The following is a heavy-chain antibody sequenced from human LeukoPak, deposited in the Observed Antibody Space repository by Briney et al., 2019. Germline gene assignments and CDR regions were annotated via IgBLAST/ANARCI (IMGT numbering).Heavy chain of an antibody. V-gene: IGHV4-34*01. CDR3: ARGRLSYFDY. D-gene: IGHD3-16*02. CDR1: GGSFSGYY. CDR2: INHSGST. J-gene: IGHJ4*02. Sequence: SETLSLTCAVYGGSFSGYYWSWIRQPPGKGLEWIGEINHSGSTNYNPSLKSRVTISVDTSKNQFSLKLSSVTAADTAVYYCARGRLSYFDYWGQGTLVTVSS.